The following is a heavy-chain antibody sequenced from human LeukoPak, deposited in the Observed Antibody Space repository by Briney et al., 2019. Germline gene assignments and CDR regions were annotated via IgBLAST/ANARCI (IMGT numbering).Heavy chain of an antibody. V-gene: IGHV3-23*01. CDR3: AKDRSSGSYYSAFDI. CDR1: GFTFSSYA. CDR2: ISGSGGST. D-gene: IGHD1-26*01. Sequence: GGSLRLSCAASGFTFSSYAMSWVRQAPGKGLEWVSAISGSGGSTYYADSVKGRFTISRDNSKNTLYLQMNSQRAEDTAVYYCAKDRSSGSYYSAFDIWGQGTMVTVSS. J-gene: IGHJ3*02.